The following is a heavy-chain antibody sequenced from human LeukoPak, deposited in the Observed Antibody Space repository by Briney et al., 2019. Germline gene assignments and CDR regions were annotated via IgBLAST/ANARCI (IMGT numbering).Heavy chain of an antibody. Sequence: SETLSLTCTVSGGSISGYYWSWIRQPPGKGLEWIGSIYYSGSTYYNPSLKSRVTISVDTSKNQFSLKLSSVTAADTAVYYCARRGYYGSGIWDYFDYWGQGTLVTVSS. CDR3: ARRGYYGSGIWDYFDY. CDR2: IYYSGST. J-gene: IGHJ4*02. D-gene: IGHD3-10*01. CDR1: GGSISGYY. V-gene: IGHV4-59*05.